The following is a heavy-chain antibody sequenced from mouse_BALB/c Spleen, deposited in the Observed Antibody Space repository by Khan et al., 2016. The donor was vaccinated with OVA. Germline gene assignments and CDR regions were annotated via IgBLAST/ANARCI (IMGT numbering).Heavy chain of an antibody. Sequence: EVKLLESGPGLVKPSQSLSLTCSVTGYSITSGYYWNWIRQFPGNKLEWMGYISFDGNNNSNPSLKNRISITRDTSKNQFFLKLNSVTTEDTAIYYCARGEGDYWGQGTTLTVSS. J-gene: IGHJ2*01. CDR2: ISFDGNN. V-gene: IGHV3-6*02. CDR1: GYSITSGYY. CDR3: ARGEGDY.